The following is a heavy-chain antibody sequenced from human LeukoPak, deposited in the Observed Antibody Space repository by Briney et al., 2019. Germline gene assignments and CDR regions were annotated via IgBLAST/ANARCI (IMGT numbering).Heavy chain of an antibody. V-gene: IGHV4-39*01. CDR3: GRSLNDAWFDP. CDR2: IYYTGST. CDR1: GGSISGSSYY. D-gene: IGHD1-1*01. J-gene: IGHJ5*02. Sequence: PSETLSLTCTVSGGSISGSSYYWGWIRQPPGKGLEWIGNIYYTGSTSYSPSLKGRVTISVDTSKNQFSLKLTSVTAADTAVYFCGRSLNDAWFDPWGQGTLVTVSS.